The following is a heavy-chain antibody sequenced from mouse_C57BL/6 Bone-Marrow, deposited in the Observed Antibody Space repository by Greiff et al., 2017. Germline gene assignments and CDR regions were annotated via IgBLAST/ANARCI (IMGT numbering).Heavy chain of an antibody. D-gene: IGHD1-1*01. Sequence: EVKRVESGGGLVKPGGSLKLSCAASGFTFSSYAMSWVRQTPEKRLEWVATISAGGSYTYYPDNVKGRFTISRDNAKNNLYLQMSHLKSEDTAMYYCAGGWEVDYYAMDYWGQGTSVTVSS. CDR3: AGGWEVDYYAMDY. V-gene: IGHV5-4*03. CDR1: GFTFSSYA. CDR2: ISAGGSYT. J-gene: IGHJ4*01.